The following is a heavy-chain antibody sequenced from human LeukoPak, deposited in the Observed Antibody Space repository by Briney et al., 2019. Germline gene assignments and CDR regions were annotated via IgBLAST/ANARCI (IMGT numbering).Heavy chain of an antibody. CDR1: GGTFSSYV. J-gene: IGHJ6*04. CDR2: IMPIFGTA. D-gene: IGHD3-9*01. V-gene: IGHV1-69*13. Sequence: SVKVSCKAAGGTFSSYVISWVRQAPGQGLGWMGGIMPIFGTANYAQKLQGRGTITADESTSTAYMELSSLRSEDTAVYYWARDPRYDILTGDPYYYDGMDVWGKGTTVTVSS. CDR3: ARDPRYDILTGDPYYYDGMDV.